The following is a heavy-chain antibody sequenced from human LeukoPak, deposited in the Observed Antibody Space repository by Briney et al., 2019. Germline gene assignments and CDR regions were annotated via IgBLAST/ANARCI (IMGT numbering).Heavy chain of an antibody. V-gene: IGHV4-4*07. CDR2: IYTSGST. CDR1: GGSISSYY. D-gene: IGHD3-10*01. CDR3: ARDRYYYGSGSDYYFDY. J-gene: IGHJ4*02. Sequence: NPSETLSLTCTVSGGSISSYYWSWIRQPAGKGLEWIGRIYTSGSTNYNPSLKSRVTMSVDTSKNQFSLKLSSVTAADTAVYYCARDRYYYGSGSDYYFDYWGQGTLVTVSS.